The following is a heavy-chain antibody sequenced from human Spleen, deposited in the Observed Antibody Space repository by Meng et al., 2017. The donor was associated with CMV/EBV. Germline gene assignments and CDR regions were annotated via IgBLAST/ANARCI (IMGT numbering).Heavy chain of an antibody. CDR3: ARDDYYRFDNGVHSYAGDY. D-gene: IGHD2-8*01. V-gene: IGHV1-69*10. CDR2: IIPILGKA. J-gene: IGHJ4*02. CDR1: GSPFNSYA. Sequence: SVKVSCKASGSPFNSYAVSWVRQAPGQGLEWMGGIIPILGKANYAQNFQCRVTVTADKATSTAYMELSDLRSEDTAIYYCARDDYYRFDNGVHSYAGDYWGQGTLVTVSS.